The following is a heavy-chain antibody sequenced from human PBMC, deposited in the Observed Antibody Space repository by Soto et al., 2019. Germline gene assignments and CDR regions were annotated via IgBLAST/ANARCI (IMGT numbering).Heavy chain of an antibody. CDR1: GIDLENYG. D-gene: IGHD5-18*01. V-gene: IGHV3-30*18. CDR2: ISSDGTTK. J-gene: IGHJ4*02. Sequence: QVQLVESGGGVVHPGRSLRLSCVASGIDLENYGIHWVRQAPCEGLEWVAVISSDGTTKSYIDSVRSRFTISRDNSRSTVFLQMNSLRREDTAMYYCVKDGGGVRYNYNIRGDSWGQGTQVTVSS. CDR3: VKDGGGVRYNYNIRGDS.